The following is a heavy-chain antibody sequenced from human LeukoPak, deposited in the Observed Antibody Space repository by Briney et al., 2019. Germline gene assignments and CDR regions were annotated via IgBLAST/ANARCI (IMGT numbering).Heavy chain of an antibody. Sequence: GESLKISCKGSGYSFTSYWIGWVRQMPGKGLEWMGIIYPGDSDTRYSPSFQGQVTISADKSISTAYLQWSSLKASDTAMYYCARHGAIAAAGAHDAFDIWGQGTMVTVSS. V-gene: IGHV5-51*01. CDR1: GYSFTSYW. CDR2: IYPGDSDT. CDR3: ARHGAIAAAGAHDAFDI. J-gene: IGHJ3*02. D-gene: IGHD6-13*01.